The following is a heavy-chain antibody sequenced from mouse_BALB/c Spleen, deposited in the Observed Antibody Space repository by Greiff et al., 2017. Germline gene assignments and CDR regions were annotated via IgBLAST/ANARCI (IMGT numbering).Heavy chain of an antibody. CDR3: VRLDSSGYVAY. D-gene: IGHD3-2*01. CDR1: GFTFNTYA. V-gene: IGHV10-1*02. CDR2: IRSKSNNYAT. Sequence: EVQLQESGGGLVQPKGSLKLSCAASGFTFNTYAMNWVRQAPGKGLEWVARIRSKSNNYATYYADSVKDRFTISRDDSQSMLYLQMNNLKTEDTAMYYCVRLDSSGYVAYWGQGTLVTVSA. J-gene: IGHJ3*01.